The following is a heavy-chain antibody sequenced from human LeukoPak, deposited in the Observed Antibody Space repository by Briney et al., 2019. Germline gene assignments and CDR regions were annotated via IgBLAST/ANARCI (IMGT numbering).Heavy chain of an antibody. V-gene: IGHV3-30*02. CDR2: TRYDGSHK. J-gene: IGHJ6*02. D-gene: IGHD3-10*01. Sequence: GGSLRLSCAASGFTFSSYGMPWVRQAPGKGLEWVALTRYDGSHKYVADSVKGRFTIPRDNSKNTVYLQMNSLRAEDTAVYYCAKSTTGTMVRGSGGMDVWGQGTTVTVSS. CDR3: AKSTTGTMVRGSGGMDV. CDR1: GFTFSSYG.